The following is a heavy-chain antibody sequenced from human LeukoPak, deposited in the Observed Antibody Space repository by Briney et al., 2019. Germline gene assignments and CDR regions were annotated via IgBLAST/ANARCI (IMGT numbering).Heavy chain of an antibody. D-gene: IGHD1-26*01. CDR2: XXSSSSNI. CDR3: ARSSGSYYYYYGMDV. Sequence: GGSLRLSCAASGFTFSSYSMNWVRQAPGKGLXXXXXXXSSSSNIYYADSVKGRFTSSRDNAKNSLYLQMNSLRAEDTAVYYCARSSGSYYYYYGMDVWGQGTTVTVSS. J-gene: IGHJ6*02. CDR1: GFTFSSYS. V-gene: IGHV3-21*06.